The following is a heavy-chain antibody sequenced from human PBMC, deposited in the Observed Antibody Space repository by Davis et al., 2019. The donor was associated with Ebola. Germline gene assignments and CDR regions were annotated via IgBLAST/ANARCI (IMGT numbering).Heavy chain of an antibody. J-gene: IGHJ4*02. Sequence: SVKVSCKASGYTFTSYDINWVRQATGQGLEWMGRIIPILGIANYAQKFQGRVTITADKSTSTAYMELSSLRSEDTAVYYCAREMATIRDYWGQGTLVTVSS. CDR3: AREMATIRDY. D-gene: IGHD5-24*01. CDR2: IIPILGIA. CDR1: GYTFTSYD. V-gene: IGHV1-69*04.